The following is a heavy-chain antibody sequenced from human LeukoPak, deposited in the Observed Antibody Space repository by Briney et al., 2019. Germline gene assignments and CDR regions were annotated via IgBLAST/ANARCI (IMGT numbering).Heavy chain of an antibody. Sequence: PSETLSLTCAVYGGSFSGYYWSWLRQPPGKGLEWLGEINHSGSTNYNPSLKSRVTISVDTSKNQFSLKLSSVTAADTAVYYCARGRVYYGSGSYYPLDYWGQGTLVTVSS. CDR2: INHSGST. V-gene: IGHV4-34*01. D-gene: IGHD3-10*01. CDR1: GGSFSGYY. CDR3: ARGRVYYGSGSYYPLDY. J-gene: IGHJ4*02.